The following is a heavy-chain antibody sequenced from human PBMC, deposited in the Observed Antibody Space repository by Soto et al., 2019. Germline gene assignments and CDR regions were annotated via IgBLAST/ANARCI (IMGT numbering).Heavy chain of an antibody. J-gene: IGHJ4*02. V-gene: IGHV4-59*08. D-gene: IGHD3-10*01. Sequence: QVQLQESGPGLVKPSETLSLSCTVSAGSVRNSYWTWVRQPPGKRLEWIGDIHYSAGTNYNPSLEGRATSSIDTYKNQFSLMLTRVTAADTAMYYCAKYGRWGGEFALWGQGTQVTVSP. CDR1: AGSVRNSY. CDR3: AKYGRWGGEFAL. CDR2: IHYSAGT.